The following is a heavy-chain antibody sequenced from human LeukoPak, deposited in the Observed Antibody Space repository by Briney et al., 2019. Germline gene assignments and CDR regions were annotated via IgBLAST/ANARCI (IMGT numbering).Heavy chain of an antibody. CDR1: GFNFRSYG. Sequence: GGSPRLSCAASGFNFRSYGMHWVRQAPGKGLEWVAVIWYDGTLKFYADSVKGRFTISRDNSKNTLYLQMNSLRAEDTAVFYCANDRGDGYKGFDSWGQGTLVTVSS. D-gene: IGHD5-24*01. V-gene: IGHV3-33*06. J-gene: IGHJ4*02. CDR3: ANDRGDGYKGFDS. CDR2: IWYDGTLK.